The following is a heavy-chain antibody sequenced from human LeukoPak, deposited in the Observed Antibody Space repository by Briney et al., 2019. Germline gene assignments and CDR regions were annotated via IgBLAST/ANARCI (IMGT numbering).Heavy chain of an antibody. J-gene: IGHJ4*02. CDR1: GFTFTNSA. V-gene: IGHV1-58*02. CDR2: LVVGSGNT. CDR3: AADYDILTGYNY. Sequence: ASVKVSCKASGFTFTNSAMQWVRQARGQRLEWIGWLVVGSGNTNYAQKFQERVTITRDMSTSTAYMELSSLRSEDTAVYYCAADYDILTGYNYWGQGTLVTVSS. D-gene: IGHD3-9*01.